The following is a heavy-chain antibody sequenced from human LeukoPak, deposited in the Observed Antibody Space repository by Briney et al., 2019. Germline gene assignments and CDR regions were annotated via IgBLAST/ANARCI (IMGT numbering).Heavy chain of an antibody. D-gene: IGHD2-2*01. J-gene: IGHJ4*02. V-gene: IGHV4-30-2*01. Sequence: KPSETLSLTCTVSGDSVTSGYFYWSWIRQPPGKGLEWIGYIYHSGSTYYNPSLKSRVTISVDRSKNQFSLKLSSVTAADTAVYYCARADLSFIDYWGQGTLVTVSS. CDR1: GDSVTSGYFY. CDR2: IYHSGST. CDR3: ARADLSFIDY.